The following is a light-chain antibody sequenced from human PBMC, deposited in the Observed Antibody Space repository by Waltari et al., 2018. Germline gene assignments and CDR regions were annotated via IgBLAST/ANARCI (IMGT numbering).Light chain of an antibody. V-gene: IGKV1-39*01. CDR1: QPIDKY. CDR2: AAT. Sequence: DIQMTQSPSSVSASAGDTVTLTCRASQPIDKYLNWYQHKPGRAPTLLIYAATRLQNGIPSRFRGRGSGTEFTLTITGLLPEDSATYYCQQSFTTPALSFGAGTKVEIK. CDR3: QQSFTTPALS. J-gene: IGKJ4*01.